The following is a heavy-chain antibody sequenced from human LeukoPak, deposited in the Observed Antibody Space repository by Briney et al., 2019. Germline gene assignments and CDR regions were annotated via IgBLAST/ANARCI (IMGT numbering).Heavy chain of an antibody. V-gene: IGHV3-48*01. CDR1: GFTFSSYS. D-gene: IGHD1-26*01. J-gene: IGHJ3*02. CDR2: ISSSSSTI. Sequence: PGGSLRLSCAASGFTFSSYSMNWVRQAPGKGLEWVSYISSSSSTIYYADSVKGRFSISRDNAKNSLYLQMNSLRAEDTAVYYCARETRVVAGATGGDAFDIWGQGTMVTVSS. CDR3: ARETRVVAGATGGDAFDI.